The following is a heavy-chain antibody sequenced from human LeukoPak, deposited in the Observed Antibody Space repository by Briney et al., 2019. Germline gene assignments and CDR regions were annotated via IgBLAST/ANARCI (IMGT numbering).Heavy chain of an antibody. D-gene: IGHD3-10*01. CDR3: ARGKRLLWFGELLSWDY. J-gene: IGHJ4*02. CDR1: GYTFTSYD. CDR2: MNPNSGNT. Sequence: ASVKVSCKASGYTFTSYDINWVRQATGQGLEWMGWMNPNSGNTGYAQKFQGGVTMTRNTSISTAYMELSSLRSEDTAVYYCARGKRLLWFGELLSWDYWGQGTLVTVSP. V-gene: IGHV1-8*01.